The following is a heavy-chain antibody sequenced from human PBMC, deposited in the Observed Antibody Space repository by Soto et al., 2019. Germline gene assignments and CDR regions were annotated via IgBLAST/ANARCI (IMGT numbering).Heavy chain of an antibody. CDR3: ARQDYYDSSGYYGEDYYYGMDV. Sequence: GESLKISCKGSGYSFTSYWIGWVRQMPGKGLEWMGIIYPGDSDTRYSPSFQGQVTISADKSISTAYLQWSSLKASDTAMYYCARQDYYDSSGYYGEDYYYGMDVWGQGTTVTVSS. V-gene: IGHV5-51*01. CDR1: GYSFTSYW. J-gene: IGHJ6*02. D-gene: IGHD3-22*01. CDR2: IYPGDSDT.